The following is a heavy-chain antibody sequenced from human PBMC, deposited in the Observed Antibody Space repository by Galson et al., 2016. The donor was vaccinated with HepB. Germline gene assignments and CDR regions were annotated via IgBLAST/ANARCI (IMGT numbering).Heavy chain of an antibody. V-gene: IGHV3-23*01. D-gene: IGHD4-17*01. CDR2: LSVISGDSP. CDR3: AKLGTPVLTPVTF. J-gene: IGHJ4*02. CDR1: GFVFKSYA. Sequence: SLRLSCASSGFVFKSYAMSWVRQAPGKGLEWVSSLSVISGDSPKYTDSVKGRFIMSRDNSRDTLHLQMNGLQAEDTAVYYCAKLGTPVLTPVTFWGQGILVSVSS.